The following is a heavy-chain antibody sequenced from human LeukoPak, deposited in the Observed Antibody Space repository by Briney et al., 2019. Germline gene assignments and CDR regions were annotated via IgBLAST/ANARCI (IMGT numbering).Heavy chain of an antibody. CDR3: ARTYSSSSGDAFDI. V-gene: IGHV4-39*07. CDR2: IYYSGST. Sequence: SETLCLTCTVSGGSISSSSYYWGWIRQPPGKGLEWIGSIYYSGSTYYNPSLKSRVTISVDTSKNQFSLKLSSVTAADTAVYYCARTYSSSSGDAFDIWGQGTMVTVSS. CDR1: GGSISSSSYY. J-gene: IGHJ3*02. D-gene: IGHD6-6*01.